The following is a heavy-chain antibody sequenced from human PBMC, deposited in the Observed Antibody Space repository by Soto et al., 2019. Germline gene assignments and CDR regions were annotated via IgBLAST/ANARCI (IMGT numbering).Heavy chain of an antibody. V-gene: IGHV3-30-3*01. CDR3: ARESDSSSWYSASNWFDP. CDR1: GFTLSSYA. Sequence: QVQLVESGGGVVQPGRSLRLSCAASGFTLSSYAMHWVRQAPGKGLEWVAVISYDGSNKYYADSVKGRFTISRDNSKNTLYLQMNSLRAEDTAVYYCARESDSSSWYSASNWFDPWGQGTLVTVSS. J-gene: IGHJ5*02. CDR2: ISYDGSNK. D-gene: IGHD6-13*01.